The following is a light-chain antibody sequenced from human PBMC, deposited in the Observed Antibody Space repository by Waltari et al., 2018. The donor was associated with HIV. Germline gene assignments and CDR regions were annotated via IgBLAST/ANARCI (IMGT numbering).Light chain of an antibody. V-gene: IGLV3-1*01. CDR2: QDT. J-gene: IGLJ2*01. CDR1: DLGSSY. Sequence: SYELTQPPSVSVSPGETASIPCSGDDLGSSYVSWYQQKPGQSPLLVIYQDTKRPSGIPERFSGANSGNTGTLTISGTQTMDEADYYCQAWGTSNVVFGGGTKLTVL. CDR3: QAWGTSNVV.